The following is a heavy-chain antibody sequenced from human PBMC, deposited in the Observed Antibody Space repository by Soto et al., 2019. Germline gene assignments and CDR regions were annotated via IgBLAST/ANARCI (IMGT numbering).Heavy chain of an antibody. CDR1: GFTFSSYA. V-gene: IGHV3-23*01. D-gene: IGHD2-2*01. CDR2: ISGSGGST. Sequence: GSLRLSCAASGFTFSSYAMSWVRQAPGKGLEWVSAISGSGGSTYYADSVKGRFTISRDNSKNTLYLQMNSLRAEDTAVYYCAKDLVSDRLMVVVPAAMDYGMDVWGQGTTVTVSS. CDR3: AKDLVSDRLMVVVPAAMDYGMDV. J-gene: IGHJ6*02.